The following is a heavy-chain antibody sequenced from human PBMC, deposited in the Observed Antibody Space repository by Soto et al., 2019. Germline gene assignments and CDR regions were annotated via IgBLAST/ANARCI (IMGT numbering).Heavy chain of an antibody. J-gene: IGHJ3*02. Sequence: EVQLVESGGGLVKPGGSLRISCAASGFTFSSYSMNWVRQAPGKGLEWVSSISSSSSYIYYADSVKGRFTISRDNAKNSLYLQMNSLRAEDTAVYYCARDLREEDAFDIWGQGTMLTVSS. CDR1: GFTFSSYS. CDR3: ARDLREEDAFDI. D-gene: IGHD3-16*01. V-gene: IGHV3-21*01. CDR2: ISSSSSYI.